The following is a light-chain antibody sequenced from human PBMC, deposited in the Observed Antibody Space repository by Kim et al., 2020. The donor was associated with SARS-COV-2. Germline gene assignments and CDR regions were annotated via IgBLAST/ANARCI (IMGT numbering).Light chain of an antibody. CDR3: QQSYSTPWT. Sequence: DIQMTQSPSSLSASVGDRVTITCRASQSISSYLNWYKQKPGKAPKLLIYAASSLQSGVPSRFSGSGSGTDFTLTISSLQPEDFATYYCQQSYSTPWTFGQGTEVDIK. CDR2: AAS. CDR1: QSISSY. V-gene: IGKV1-39*01. J-gene: IGKJ1*01.